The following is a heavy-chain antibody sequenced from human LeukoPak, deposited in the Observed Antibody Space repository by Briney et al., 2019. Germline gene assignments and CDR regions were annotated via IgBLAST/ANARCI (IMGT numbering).Heavy chain of an antibody. CDR1: GYTFTSYD. CDR2: MNPNSGNT. Sequence: ASVKVSCKASGYTFTSYDINWVRQATGQGLEWMGWMNPNSGNTGYAQKFQDRVTMTRNTSISTAYMELSSLRSEDTAVYYCARTDYYDSSGYYYVGSPYWGQGTLVTVSS. V-gene: IGHV1-8*01. D-gene: IGHD3-22*01. J-gene: IGHJ4*02. CDR3: ARTDYYDSSGYYYVGSPY.